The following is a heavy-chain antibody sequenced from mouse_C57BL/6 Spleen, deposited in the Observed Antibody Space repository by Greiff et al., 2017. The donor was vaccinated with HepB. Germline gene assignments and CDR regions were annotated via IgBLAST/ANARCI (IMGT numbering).Heavy chain of an antibody. CDR1: GYTFTSYW. CDR3: ATTYVYAMDY. V-gene: IGHV1-59*01. Sequence: QVQLQQPGAELVRPGTSVKLSCKASGYTFTSYWMHWVKQRPGQGLEWIGVIDPSDSYTNYNQKFKGKATLTVDTSSSTAYMQLSSLTSEDSAVYYCATTYVYAMDYWGQGTSVTVSS. CDR2: IDPSDSYT. D-gene: IGHD5-5*01. J-gene: IGHJ4*01.